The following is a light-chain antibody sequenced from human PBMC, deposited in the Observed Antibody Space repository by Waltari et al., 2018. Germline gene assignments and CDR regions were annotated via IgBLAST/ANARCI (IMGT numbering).Light chain of an antibody. V-gene: IGLV2-11*01. Sequence: QSALTQPRSVSGSPGPSVTIPCTGTSSDVGGYNYVSWYQQHPGKAPKLMIYDVSKRPSGVPDRFSGSKSGNMASLTISGLQAEDEADYYCCSYAGSYTYVVFGGGTKLTVL. CDR3: CSYAGSYTYVV. CDR2: DVS. J-gene: IGLJ2*01. CDR1: SSDVGGYNY.